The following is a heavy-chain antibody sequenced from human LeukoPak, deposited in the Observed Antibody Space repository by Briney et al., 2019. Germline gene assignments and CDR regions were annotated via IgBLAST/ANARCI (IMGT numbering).Heavy chain of an antibody. CDR1: GFTFSSYS. V-gene: IGHV4-34*01. D-gene: IGHD2-21*01. CDR3: ASLRAPYLQIPY. J-gene: IGHJ4*02. Sequence: GSLRLSCAASGFTFSSYSMNWVRQPPGKGLEWIGEINHSGSTNYNPSLKSRVTISVDTSKNQFSLKLSSVTAADTAVYYCASLRAPYLQIPYWGQGTLVTVSS. CDR2: INHSGST.